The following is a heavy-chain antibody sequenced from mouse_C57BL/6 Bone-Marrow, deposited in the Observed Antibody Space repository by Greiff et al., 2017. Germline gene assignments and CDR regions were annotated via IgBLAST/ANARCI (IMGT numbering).Heavy chain of an antibody. CDR1: GYTFTSYW. CDR3: ARKNYFYGSAWFAY. CDR2: IDPSDSYT. V-gene: IGHV1-69*01. D-gene: IGHD1-1*01. Sequence: VQLQQPGAELVMPGASVKLSCKASGYTFTSYWMHWVKQRPGQGLEWIGEIDPSDSYTNYNQKFKGKSTLTVDKSSSTAYMPRSSLTSEDSAVYYCARKNYFYGSAWFAYWGQGTLVTVSA. J-gene: IGHJ3*01.